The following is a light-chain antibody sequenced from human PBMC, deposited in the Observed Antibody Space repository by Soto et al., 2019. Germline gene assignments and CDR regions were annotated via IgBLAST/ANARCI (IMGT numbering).Light chain of an antibody. J-gene: IGLJ1*01. CDR3: QSYDSSLTTFV. CDR1: SSNIGAEYD. Sequence: QSVLTQPPSVSGAAGQRVAISCTGSSSNIGAEYDVHWYQQLPGTAPKRLIYGDNNRPSGVPDRFSGSKSGTSASLAITGLQPEDEADYSCQSYDSSLTTFVFGTGTKVTVL. CDR2: GDN. V-gene: IGLV1-40*01.